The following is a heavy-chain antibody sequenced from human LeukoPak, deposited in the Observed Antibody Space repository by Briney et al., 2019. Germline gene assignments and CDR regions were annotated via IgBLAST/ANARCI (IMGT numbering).Heavy chain of an antibody. J-gene: IGHJ2*01. CDR3: ARARGLLLL. D-gene: IGHD2-15*01. V-gene: IGHV4-34*01. Sequence: SETLSLTCAVYGGSFSGYYWSWIRQPPGKGLEWIGEINHSGSTNYNPSLKSRVTISVDTPKNQFSLKLSSVTAADTAVYYCARARGLLLLWGRGTLVTVSS. CDR2: INHSGST. CDR1: GGSFSGYY.